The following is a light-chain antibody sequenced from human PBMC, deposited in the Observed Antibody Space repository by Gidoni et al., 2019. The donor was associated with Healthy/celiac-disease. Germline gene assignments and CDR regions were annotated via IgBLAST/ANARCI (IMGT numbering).Light chain of an antibody. Sequence: SYEPTQPPSVSVSPGQTARITCSGDALPKQYAYWYQQKPGQDPVLVIYKDSERPAGIPERFSGSRSGTTGTLTISGVQAEDEADYYCQSADSSGTYPVVFGGGTKLTVL. CDR1: ALPKQY. CDR3: QSADSSGTYPVV. V-gene: IGLV3-25*02. CDR2: KDS. J-gene: IGLJ2*01.